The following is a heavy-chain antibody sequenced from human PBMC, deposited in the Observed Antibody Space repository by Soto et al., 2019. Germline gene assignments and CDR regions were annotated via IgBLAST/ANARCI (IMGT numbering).Heavy chain of an antibody. CDR1: GGSFSGYY. Sequence: SETLSLTCAVYGGSFSGYYWSWIRQPPGKGLEWIGEINHSGSTNYNPSLKSRVTISVDTSKIQFSLKLSSVTAADTAVYYCARGITIFGVVISDYCYYYMDVWGKGTTVTVSS. CDR2: INHSGST. V-gene: IGHV4-34*01. CDR3: ARGITIFGVVISDYCYYYMDV. J-gene: IGHJ6*03. D-gene: IGHD3-3*01.